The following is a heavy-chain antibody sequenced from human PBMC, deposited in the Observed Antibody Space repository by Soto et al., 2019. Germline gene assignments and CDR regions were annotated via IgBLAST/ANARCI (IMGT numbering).Heavy chain of an antibody. CDR3: ARERGYSSSSGNNWFDP. CDR1: GFTFSSYS. D-gene: IGHD6-6*01. V-gene: IGHV3-21*01. J-gene: IGHJ5*02. CDR2: ISSSSSYI. Sequence: PGGSLRLSCAASGFTFSSYSMNWVRQAPGKGLEWVSSISSSSSYIYYADSVKGRFTISRDNAKNSLYLQMNSLRAEDTAVYYCARERGYSSSSGNNWFDPWGQGTLVTVSS.